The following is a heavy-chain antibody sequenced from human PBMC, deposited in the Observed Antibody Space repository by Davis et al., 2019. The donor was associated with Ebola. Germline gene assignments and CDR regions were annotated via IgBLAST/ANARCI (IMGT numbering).Heavy chain of an antibody. D-gene: IGHD6-13*01. J-gene: IGHJ3*02. CDR3: AKPAGSWYPNDAFDI. CDR2: ISGSGGST. CDR1: GFTFSSYA. V-gene: IGHV3-23*01. Sequence: GESLKISCAASGFTFSSYAMSWVRQAPGKGLEWVSAISGSGGSTYYADSVKGRFTISRDNSKNTLYLQMNSLRAEDTAVYYCAKPAGSWYPNDAFDIWGQGTMVTVSS.